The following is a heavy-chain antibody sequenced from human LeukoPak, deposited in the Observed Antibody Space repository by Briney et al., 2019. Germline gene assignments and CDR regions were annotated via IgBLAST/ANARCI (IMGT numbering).Heavy chain of an antibody. D-gene: IGHD5-18*01. V-gene: IGHV3-30*01. CDR2: ISHDGRNL. CDR1: GFTFSTNT. CDR3: ARHNGYSSSPFDY. J-gene: IGHJ4*02. Sequence: LAGGSLRLSCAASGFTFSTNTMHWVRQAPGKGLEWVAVISHDGRNLNYADSVKGRFTISRDNSKNTLYLQMNSLRPEDTAVYYCARHNGYSSSPFDYWGRGTLVTVSS.